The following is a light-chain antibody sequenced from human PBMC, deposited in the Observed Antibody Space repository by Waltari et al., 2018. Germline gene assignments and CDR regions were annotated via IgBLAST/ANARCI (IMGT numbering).Light chain of an antibody. V-gene: IGLV3-10*01. J-gene: IGLJ3*02. CDR3: YSTDSSGMGV. CDR1: ALPKKH. Sequence: SYELTQPHSVSVSPGQTATITCSGHALPKKHAYWYQQKSGQAPVLVIYEDSKRPSGIPERFSGSSSETMATLTISGAQVEDGSDYYCYSTDSSGMGVFGGGTKLTVL. CDR2: EDS.